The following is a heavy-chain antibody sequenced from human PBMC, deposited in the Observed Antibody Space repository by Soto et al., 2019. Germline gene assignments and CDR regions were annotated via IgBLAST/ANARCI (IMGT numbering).Heavy chain of an antibody. Sequence: QIQLVQSAAEVKKPGASVKVSCKTSGYTFVSYGISWVRQAPGQGLEWMGWISPYNGNTNFAQRFRGRVTLTTDTSTDIVYMDLGSLKSDDTAVYYCARDQNFFDSSGYYDHWGQGTLITVYS. J-gene: IGHJ5*02. CDR3: ARDQNFFDSSGYYDH. D-gene: IGHD3-22*01. CDR2: ISPYNGNT. CDR1: GYTFVSYG. V-gene: IGHV1-18*04.